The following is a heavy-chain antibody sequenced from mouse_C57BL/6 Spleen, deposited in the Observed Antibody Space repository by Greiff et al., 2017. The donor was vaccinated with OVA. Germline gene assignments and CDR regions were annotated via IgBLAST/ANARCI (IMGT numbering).Heavy chain of an antibody. V-gene: IGHV1-80*01. CDR1: GYAFSSYW. J-gene: IGHJ4*01. D-gene: IGHD1-1*01. Sequence: VQLQQSGAELVKPGASVKISCKASGYAFSSYWMNWVKQRPGKGLEWIGQIYPGDGDTNYNGKFKGKATLTADKSSSTAYMQLSSLTSEDSAVYFCARGYYYGSNPYAMDYWGQGTSVTVSS. CDR3: ARGYYYGSNPYAMDY. CDR2: IYPGDGDT.